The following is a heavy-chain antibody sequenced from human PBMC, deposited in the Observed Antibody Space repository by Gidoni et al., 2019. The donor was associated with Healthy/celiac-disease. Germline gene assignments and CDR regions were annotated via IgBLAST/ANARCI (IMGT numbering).Heavy chain of an antibody. J-gene: IGHJ3*02. D-gene: IGHD6-19*01. Sequence: QVQLQQWGAGLLKPSETLSLTCAVYGGSFSGYYWSWIRQPPGKGLEWIGEINHSGSTNYNPSLKSRVTISVDTSKNQFSLKLSSVTAADTAVYYCARERWSSGWYKTRDAFDIWGQGTMVTVSS. CDR3: ARERWSSGWYKTRDAFDI. CDR2: INHSGST. CDR1: GGSFSGYY. V-gene: IGHV4-34*01.